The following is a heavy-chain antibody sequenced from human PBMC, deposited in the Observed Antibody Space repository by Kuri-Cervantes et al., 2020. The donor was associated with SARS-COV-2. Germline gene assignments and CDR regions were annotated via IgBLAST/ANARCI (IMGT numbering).Heavy chain of an antibody. V-gene: IGHV3-15*01. CDR2: IKSKTDGGTT. D-gene: IGHD1-20*01. CDR3: TTDSDNWNPGAFDY. Sequence: GESLKISCAASGFTFSDYYMSWIRQAPGKGLEWVGRIKSKTDGGTTDYAAPVKGTFTISRDDSKNTLYLQMNSLKTEDTAVYYCTTDSDNWNPGAFDYWGQGTLVTVSS. J-gene: IGHJ4*02. CDR1: GFTFSDYY.